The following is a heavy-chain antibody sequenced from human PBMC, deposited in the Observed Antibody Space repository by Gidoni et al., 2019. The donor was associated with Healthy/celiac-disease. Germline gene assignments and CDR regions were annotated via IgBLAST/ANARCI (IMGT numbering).Heavy chain of an antibody. CDR2: INPNSGGT. J-gene: IGHJ4*02. D-gene: IGHD3-22*01. Sequence: QVQLVQSGAEVKKPGASVKVSCKASGYTFTGYYMHWVRQAPGQGLEWMGWINPNSGGTNYAQKFQGRVTMTRDTSISTAYMELSRLRSDDTAVYYCARVYPLRGSSGYNNDYWGQGTLVTVSS. CDR1: GYTFTGYY. V-gene: IGHV1-2*02. CDR3: ARVYPLRGSSGYNNDY.